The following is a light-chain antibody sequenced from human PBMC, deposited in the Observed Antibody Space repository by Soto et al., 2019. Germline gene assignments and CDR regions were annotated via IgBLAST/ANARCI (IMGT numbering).Light chain of an antibody. V-gene: IGLV1-44*01. Sequence: QSVLTQPPSASGTPGQRVTISCSGSSSNFGSNTVNWYQQLPGTAPKLLIYSNNQRPSGVPDRFSASKSGTSASLAISGLQSEDEADYYCAAWDDSLNGHVFGTGTKVTVL. CDR2: SNN. J-gene: IGLJ1*01. CDR1: SSNFGSNT. CDR3: AAWDDSLNGHV.